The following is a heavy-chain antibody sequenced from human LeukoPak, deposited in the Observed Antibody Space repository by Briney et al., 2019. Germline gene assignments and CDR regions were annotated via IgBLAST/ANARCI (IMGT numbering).Heavy chain of an antibody. J-gene: IGHJ5*02. CDR2: IYIDGIT. Sequence: PGGSLRLSCAASGLTVSNNYMTWVRQAPGKGLEWVSVIYIDGITYHKDTMRGRFTISRDNSKNTLYLQMNSLRVDDTAVYYCARGLSGAYPNILDTWGQGTLVTVSS. D-gene: IGHD2/OR15-2a*01. CDR3: ARGLSGAYPNILDT. V-gene: IGHV3-66*01. CDR1: GLTVSNNY.